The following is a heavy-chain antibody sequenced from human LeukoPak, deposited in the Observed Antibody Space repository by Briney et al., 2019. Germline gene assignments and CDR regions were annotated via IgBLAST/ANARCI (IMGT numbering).Heavy chain of an antibody. CDR1: GFTFSSYW. J-gene: IGHJ4*02. CDR3: ARDENYYGSGSYPYY. Sequence: PGGSLRLSCAASGFTFSSYWMSWVRQAPGKGLEWVANIKQDGSEKYYVDSVKGRFTISRDNAKNSLYRQMNSLRAEDTAVYYCARDENYYGSGSYPYYWDQGTLVTVSS. V-gene: IGHV3-7*03. D-gene: IGHD3-10*01. CDR2: IKQDGSEK.